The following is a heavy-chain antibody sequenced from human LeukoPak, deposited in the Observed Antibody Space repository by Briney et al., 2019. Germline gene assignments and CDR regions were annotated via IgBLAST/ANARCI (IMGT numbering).Heavy chain of an antibody. CDR1: GGTFSSYA. CDR3: ARGSGGSRPYYYYYYYMDV. Sequence: GASVKVSCKASGGTFSSYAISWVRQAPGQGLEWMGGIMPIFGTANYAQKFQGRVTITADKSTSTAYMELSSLRSEDTAVYYCARGSGGSRPYYYYYYYMDVWGKGTTVTVSS. CDR2: IMPIFGTA. D-gene: IGHD2-15*01. J-gene: IGHJ6*03. V-gene: IGHV1-69*06.